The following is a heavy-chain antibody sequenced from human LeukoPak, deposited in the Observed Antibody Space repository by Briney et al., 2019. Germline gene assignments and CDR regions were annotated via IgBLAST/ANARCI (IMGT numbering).Heavy chain of an antibody. CDR1: GGTFSSYA. Sequence: GASVKVSCKASGGTFSSYAISWVRQAPGQGLEWMGWISVYNGNTNYVQKFQDRVTMTTDTSTSTAYMELRSLRSDDTAVYYCARGDKTMMHWFDPWGQGTLVTVSS. CDR2: ISVYNGNT. CDR3: ARGDKTMMHWFDP. D-gene: IGHD2-21*01. J-gene: IGHJ5*02. V-gene: IGHV1-18*01.